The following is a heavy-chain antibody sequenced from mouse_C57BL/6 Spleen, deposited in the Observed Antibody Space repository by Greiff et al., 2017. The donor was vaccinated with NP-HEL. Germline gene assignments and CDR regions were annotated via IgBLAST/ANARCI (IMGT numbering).Heavy chain of an antibody. D-gene: IGHD1-1*01. CDR3: ARYLLLRSKLGYAMDY. Sequence: QVQLQQSGAELVKPGASVKMSCKASGYTFTSYWITWVKQRPGQGLEWIGDIYPGSGSTNYNEKFKSKATLTVDTSSSTAYMQLSSLTSEDSAVYYCARYLLLRSKLGYAMDYWGQGTSVTVSS. V-gene: IGHV1-55*01. CDR2: IYPGSGST. J-gene: IGHJ4*01. CDR1: GYTFTSYW.